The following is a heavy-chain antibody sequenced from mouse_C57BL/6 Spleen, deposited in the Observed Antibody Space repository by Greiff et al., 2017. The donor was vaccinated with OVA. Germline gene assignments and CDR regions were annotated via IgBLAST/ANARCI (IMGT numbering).Heavy chain of an antibody. CDR2: INPNNGGT. CDR1: GYTFTDYN. D-gene: IGHD2-1*01. Sequence: VQLQQSGPELVKPGASVKMSCKASGYTFTDYNMHWVKQSHGKSLEWIGYINPNNGGTSYNQKFKGKATLTVNKSSSTAYMELRSLTSEDSAVYYCSIYGNYGRYYAMDYWGQGTTVTVSS. V-gene: IGHV1-22*01. J-gene: IGHJ4*01. CDR3: SIYGNYGRYYAMDY.